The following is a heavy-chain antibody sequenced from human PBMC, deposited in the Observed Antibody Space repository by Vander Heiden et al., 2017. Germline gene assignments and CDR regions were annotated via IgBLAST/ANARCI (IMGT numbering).Heavy chain of an antibody. D-gene: IGHD2-15*01. CDR2: ISSSGSTI. J-gene: IGHJ3*02. CDR3: AVDGSSWVVEGSFDI. Sequence: QVHLVESAGGFLNPVGALILSCPASGFTLTDYDMSWSRQDPCKGLEWVSYISSSGSTIHYAAALKCRFTISRDNAKNLLYLQMNRLRAEDKAVYYCAVDGSSWVVEGSFDIRGQGTLGTLSS. CDR1: GFTLTDYD. V-gene: IGHV3-11*01.